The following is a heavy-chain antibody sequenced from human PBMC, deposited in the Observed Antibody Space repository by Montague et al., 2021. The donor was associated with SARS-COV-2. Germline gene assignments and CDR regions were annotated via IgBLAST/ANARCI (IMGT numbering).Heavy chain of an antibody. CDR2: IYYSGTT. V-gene: IGHV4-31*03. J-gene: IGHJ6*02. CDR3: ARGLPYPMVAGAIPNYSMDV. Sequence: TLSLTCTVSGASISSGGFYWSWLRQHPRKGLEWIGFIYYSGTTYHNPSLKSRLTISIDTSKNQFSLKLSSVTAADTAVYCCARGLPYPMVAGAIPNYSMDVWGQGTTVTVSS. D-gene: IGHD2-15*01. CDR1: GASISSGGFY.